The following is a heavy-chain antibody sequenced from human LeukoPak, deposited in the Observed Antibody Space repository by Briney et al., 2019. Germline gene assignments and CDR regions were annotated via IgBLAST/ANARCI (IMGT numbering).Heavy chain of an antibody. Sequence: SVKVSRKASGGTFSSYTISWVRQAPGQGLEWMGRIIPILGIANYAQKFQGRVTITADKSTSTTYMELSSLRSEDTAVYYCATGTARWYWFDPWGQGTLVTVSS. CDR1: GGTFSSYT. V-gene: IGHV1-69*02. J-gene: IGHJ5*02. CDR3: ATGTARWYWFDP. CDR2: IIPILGIA. D-gene: IGHD5-18*01.